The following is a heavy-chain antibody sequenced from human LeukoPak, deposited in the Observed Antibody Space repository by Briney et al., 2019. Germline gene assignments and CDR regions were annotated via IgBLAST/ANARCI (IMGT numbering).Heavy chain of an antibody. J-gene: IGHJ4*02. Sequence: SETLSLTSAVYGGSFSGYYWSWIRQPPGKGLEWIGEINHSGSTNYNPSLKSRVTISVDTSKNQFSLKLSSVTAADTAVYYCARTGRITMVRGVIITLALDYWGQGTLVTVSS. CDR2: INHSGST. CDR1: GGSFSGYY. D-gene: IGHD3-10*01. CDR3: ARTGRITMVRGVIITLALDY. V-gene: IGHV4-34*01.